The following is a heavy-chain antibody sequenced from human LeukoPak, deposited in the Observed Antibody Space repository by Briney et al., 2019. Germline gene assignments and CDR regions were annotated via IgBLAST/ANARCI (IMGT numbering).Heavy chain of an antibody. J-gene: IGHJ2*01. CDR3: ARLKLGAYFDL. CDR2: VYNSGDT. V-gene: IGHV4-59*08. Sequence: SETLSLTRTVSGGSTSSDYWSWIRQSPGKGLEWVGYVYNSGDTGKNPSLKSRVTILLDTSKNQCSLKLTSVSAADTAVYYCARLKLGAYFDLWGRGTLVTVSS. CDR1: GGSTSSDY. D-gene: IGHD3-16*01.